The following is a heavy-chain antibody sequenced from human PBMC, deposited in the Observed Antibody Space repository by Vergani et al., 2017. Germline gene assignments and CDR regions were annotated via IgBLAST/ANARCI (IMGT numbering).Heavy chain of an antibody. D-gene: IGHD3-9*01. CDR1: GGSISSSSYY. V-gene: IGHV4-39*02. CDR2: IYYSGST. CDR3: ARDSVRKTDYDILTGAAESDAFDI. Sequence: QLQLQESGPGLVKPSETLSLTCTVSGGSISSSSYYWGWIRQPPGKGLEWIGSIYYSGSTYYNPSLKSRVTLSVDTSKNQFSLKLSSVTAADTAVYYCARDSVRKTDYDILTGAAESDAFDIWGQGTMVTVSS. J-gene: IGHJ3*02.